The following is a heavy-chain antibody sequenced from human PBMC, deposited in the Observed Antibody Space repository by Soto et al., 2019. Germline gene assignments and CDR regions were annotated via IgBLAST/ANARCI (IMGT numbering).Heavy chain of an antibody. CDR3: AKDYFRYPWYYMDV. Sequence: GGSLRLSCAASGFTFSSYGMHWVRQAPGKGLEWVAVISYDGSNKYYADSVKGRFTISRDNSKNTLYLQMNSLRAEDTAVYYCAKDYFRYPWYYMDVWGKGTTVTVSS. D-gene: IGHD2-2*02. V-gene: IGHV3-30*18. CDR2: ISYDGSNK. J-gene: IGHJ6*03. CDR1: GFTFSSYG.